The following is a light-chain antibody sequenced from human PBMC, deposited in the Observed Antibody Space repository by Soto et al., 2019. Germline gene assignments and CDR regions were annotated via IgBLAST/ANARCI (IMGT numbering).Light chain of an antibody. J-gene: IGKJ1*01. CDR1: QSVGRY. CDR2: DAS. CDR3: QQRSNWPPA. Sequence: EIVLTQSPATLSLSPGERATLSCRASQSVGRYLAWYQQKVGQAPRLLIYDASNRATGIPARFSGSGSGTDFTLTISSLEPEDFAVYFCQQRSNWPPAFGQGTTVEIK. V-gene: IGKV3-11*01.